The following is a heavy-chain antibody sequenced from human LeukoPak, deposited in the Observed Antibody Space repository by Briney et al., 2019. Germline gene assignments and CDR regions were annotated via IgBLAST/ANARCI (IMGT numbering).Heavy chain of an antibody. D-gene: IGHD3-10*01. CDR3: AKVTYGSGTYGAFDS. Sequence: PGGSLRLSCAASGFTFSNYGMHWVRQAPGKGLEWVAVISFDGSNKYYADSVKGRFTISRDNSKNTLYLQMNSLRAEDTAIYYCAKVTYGSGTYGAFDSWGQGTLVTVSS. CDR2: ISFDGSNK. CDR1: GFTFSNYG. V-gene: IGHV3-30*18. J-gene: IGHJ4*02.